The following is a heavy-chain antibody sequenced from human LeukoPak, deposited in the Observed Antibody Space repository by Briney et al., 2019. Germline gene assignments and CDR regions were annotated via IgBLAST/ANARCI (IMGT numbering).Heavy chain of an antibody. D-gene: IGHD4-17*01. Sequence: SETLSLTCTVSGDSISGTNWWSWVRQSPGKGLEWIGEMYHTGSSNYNPSLKSRVTISVDKSKNQFSLRLSSVTAADTAVYYCSRLYGDYGWFDPWGQGTLVTVSS. CDR3: SRLYGDYGWFDP. CDR1: GDSISGTNW. J-gene: IGHJ5*02. V-gene: IGHV4-4*02. CDR2: MYHTGSS.